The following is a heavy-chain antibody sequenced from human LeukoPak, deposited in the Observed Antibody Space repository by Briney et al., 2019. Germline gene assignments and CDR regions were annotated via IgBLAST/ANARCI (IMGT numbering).Heavy chain of an antibody. D-gene: IGHD5-12*01. CDR3: ARDRDIVATIISSGIDY. Sequence: ASVKVSCKASGYTFTSYYMHWVRQAPGQGLEWMGIINPSGGSTSYAQKFQGRVTMTRDMSTSTVYMELSSLRSEDTAVYYCARDRDIVATIISSGIDYWGQGTLVTVSS. CDR2: INPSGGST. CDR1: GYTFTSYY. V-gene: IGHV1-46*01. J-gene: IGHJ4*02.